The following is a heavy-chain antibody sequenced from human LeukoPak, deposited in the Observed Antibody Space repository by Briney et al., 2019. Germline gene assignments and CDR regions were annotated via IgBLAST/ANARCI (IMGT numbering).Heavy chain of an antibody. CDR3: ARRAINSVMFDY. Sequence: SSETLSLTCIVSGDSISNYYWSWIRQPPGKGLEWIGYIHYSGSTNYNPSLRSRVTISVDTSKNQFSLKLSSATAADTAVYFCARRAINSVMFDYWGQGTLVTVSS. CDR1: GDSISNYY. D-gene: IGHD3-16*01. CDR2: IHYSGST. J-gene: IGHJ4*02. V-gene: IGHV4-59*08.